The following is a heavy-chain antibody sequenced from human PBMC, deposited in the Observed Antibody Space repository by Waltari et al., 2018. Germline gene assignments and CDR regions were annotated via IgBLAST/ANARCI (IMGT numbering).Heavy chain of an antibody. D-gene: IGHD3-3*01. V-gene: IGHV3-7*01. CDR2: IKQDGSEK. CDR3: ARDRHDFWSGYLSSFDY. Sequence: EVQLVESGGGLVQPGGSLRLSCAASGFNFSSYWMSWVRQAPGKGLEWVANIKQDGSEKYYVDSVKGRFTISRDNAKNSLYLQMNSLRAEDTAVYYCARDRHDFWSGYLSSFDYWGQGTLVTVSS. CDR1: GFNFSSYW. J-gene: IGHJ4*02.